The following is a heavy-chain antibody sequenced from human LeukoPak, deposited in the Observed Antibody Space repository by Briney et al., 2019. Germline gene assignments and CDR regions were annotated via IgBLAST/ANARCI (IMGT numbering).Heavy chain of an antibody. CDR2: ISAYNGNT. CDR3: ARVGVRQWLTDDY. J-gene: IGHJ4*02. CDR1: GNTFTNNG. V-gene: IGHV1-18*01. Sequence: ASVKVSCKASGNTFTNNGISWVRQAPGQGLEWMGWISAYNGNTNYAQKFQGRVTMTTNTSTSTAYMELRSLRSDDTAVYYCARVGVRQWLTDDYWGQGTLVTVSS. D-gene: IGHD6-19*01.